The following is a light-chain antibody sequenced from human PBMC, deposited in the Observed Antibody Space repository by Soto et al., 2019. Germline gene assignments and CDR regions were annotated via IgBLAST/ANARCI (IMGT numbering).Light chain of an antibody. Sequence: QSALTQPASVSGSPGQSITISCTGTSSDVGGYKYVSWYQQHPGKAPKLMICEVNNRPSGVSNRFSGSKSGNTASLTISGLQAEDEADYYCSSYTSSSTYVFGTGTKV. V-gene: IGLV2-14*01. CDR2: EVN. J-gene: IGLJ1*01. CDR3: SSYTSSSTYV. CDR1: SSDVGGYKY.